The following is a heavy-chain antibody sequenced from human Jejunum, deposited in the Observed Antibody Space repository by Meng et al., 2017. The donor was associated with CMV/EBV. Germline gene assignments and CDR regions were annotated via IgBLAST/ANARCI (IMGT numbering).Heavy chain of an antibody. CDR3: ARGLYDSSWSTFDY. CDR2: AYYRSKWFY. D-gene: IGHD6-13*01. V-gene: IGHV6-1*01. J-gene: IGHJ4*02. CDR1: VDSVSSKSAA. Sequence: SGPGLVRPSQPLSLILAISVDSVSSKSAAWNWIRQSPSRGLEWLGRAYYRSKWFYDYALSVKSRININPDTSKNRFSLQLNSVTPEDTAVYYCARGLYDSSWSTFDYWGQGTLVTVSS.